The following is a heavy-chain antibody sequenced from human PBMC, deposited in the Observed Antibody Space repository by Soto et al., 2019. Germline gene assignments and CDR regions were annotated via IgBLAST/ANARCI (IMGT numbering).Heavy chain of an antibody. Sequence: PSETLSLTCTVSGGSIFSSYWTWIRQPPGKGLEWIGNVYYSGSTNYNPSLRSRITISVDTSKNQFSLNLSSATAADTAVYYCARVQAAYSCFDPWGQRTLVAVSS. V-gene: IGHV4-59*01. CDR1: GGSIFSSY. CDR3: ARVQAAYSCFDP. J-gene: IGHJ5*02. D-gene: IGHD2-21*01. CDR2: VYYSGST.